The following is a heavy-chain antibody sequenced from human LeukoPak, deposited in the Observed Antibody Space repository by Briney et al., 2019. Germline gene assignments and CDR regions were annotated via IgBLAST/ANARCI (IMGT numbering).Heavy chain of an antibody. Sequence: GGSLRLSCAASGFTFSSHWVHWVRQAPGKGLVWVSRINSDGSNTNYADSVKGRFTISRDNAKNTLSLQMNSLRAEDTAIYYCARGFSGIAFDFWGQGTMVTVSS. J-gene: IGHJ3*01. D-gene: IGHD6-25*01. CDR3: ARGFSGIAFDF. CDR2: INSDGSNT. CDR1: GFTFSSHW. V-gene: IGHV3-74*01.